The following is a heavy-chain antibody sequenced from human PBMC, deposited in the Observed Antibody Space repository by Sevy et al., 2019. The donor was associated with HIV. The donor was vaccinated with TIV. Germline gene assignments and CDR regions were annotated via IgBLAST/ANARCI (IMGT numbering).Heavy chain of an antibody. CDR3: TKDMVTFGGIIANSPGGFDI. CDR1: GFRFSSYG. J-gene: IGHJ3*02. D-gene: IGHD3-16*02. CDR2: LPYDGSKE. V-gene: IGHV3-30*02. Sequence: GGSLRLSCAASGFRFSSYGMNWVRQAPGKGLEWVAFLPYDGSKEDYAASVKGRFTISRDNSKNTLYLQMNSLRVEDTAVYYCTKDMVTFGGIIANSPGGFDIWDQGTMVTVSS.